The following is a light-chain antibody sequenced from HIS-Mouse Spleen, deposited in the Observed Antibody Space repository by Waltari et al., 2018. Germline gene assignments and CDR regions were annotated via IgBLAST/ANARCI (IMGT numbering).Light chain of an antibody. CDR3: CSYAGSSTWV. Sequence: QSALTQPASVSGSPGQSITISCTGTSRDVGRYNLVSWYQQHPGKAPKLMICEGSKRPSGVSNRFSGSKSGNTASLTISGLQAEDEADYYCCSYAGSSTWVFGGGTKLTVL. CDR1: SRDVGRYNL. V-gene: IGLV2-23*01. CDR2: EGS. J-gene: IGLJ3*02.